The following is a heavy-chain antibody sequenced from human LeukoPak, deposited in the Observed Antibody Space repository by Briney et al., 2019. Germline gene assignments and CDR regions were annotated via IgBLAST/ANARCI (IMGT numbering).Heavy chain of an antibody. D-gene: IGHD5-18*01. CDR1: GGSISSGSYY. V-gene: IGHV4-61*02. CDR3: ARHRARGYEFDY. Sequence: PSETLSLTCTVSGGSISSGSYYWSWIRQPAGKGLEWIGRISAGGSTNYNPSLKSRVTISVDTSKNQFSLKLSSVTAADTAVYYCARHRARGYEFDYWGQGTLVTVSS. J-gene: IGHJ4*02. CDR2: ISAGGST.